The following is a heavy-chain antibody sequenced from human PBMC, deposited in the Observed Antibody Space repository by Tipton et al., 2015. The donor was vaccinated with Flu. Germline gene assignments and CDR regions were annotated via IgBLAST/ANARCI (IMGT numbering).Heavy chain of an antibody. Sequence: QLVQSGAEVKKPGESLKISCRASGYSFSRYRIGWVRQMPGKGMEWMGVIYPGDSDTRYNPSFQGQVTISADQSSTTAYLQWGSLRASDSAIYFCVRPNNWGYFDKNGDRQFDSWGQGTLVTVSS. CDR1: GYSFSRYR. J-gene: IGHJ5*01. D-gene: IGHD3-9*01. V-gene: IGHV5-51*03. CDR2: IYPGDSDT. CDR3: VRPNNWGYFDKNGDRQFDS.